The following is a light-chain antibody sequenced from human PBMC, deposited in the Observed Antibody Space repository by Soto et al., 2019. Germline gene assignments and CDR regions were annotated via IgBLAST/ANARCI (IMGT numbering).Light chain of an antibody. J-gene: IGKJ1*01. CDR3: QQYYSTPRT. V-gene: IGKV4-1*01. CDR2: WAS. Sequence: DIVMTQSPDSLAVSLGERATINCKSSQSVLYSSNNKNYLAWYQQTPGQPPKLLIYWASTRESGVPDRFSGSGSGTDFTLTIGSLQAEDVAVYYCQQYYSTPRTFGQGTKVEIK. CDR1: QSVLYSSNNKNY.